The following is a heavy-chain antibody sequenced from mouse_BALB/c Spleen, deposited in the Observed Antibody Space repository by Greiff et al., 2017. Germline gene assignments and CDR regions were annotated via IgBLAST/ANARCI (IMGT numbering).Heavy chain of an antibody. CDR2: ISRGSSTI. CDR3: ARGGYYDYDGAWFAY. Sequence: EVMLVESGGGLVQPGGSRKLSCAASGFTFSSFGMHWVRQAPEKGLEWVAYISRGSSTIYYADTVKGRFTISRDNPKNTLFLQMTSLRSEDTAMYYCARGGYYDYDGAWFAYWGQGTLVTVSA. D-gene: IGHD2-4*01. CDR1: GFTFSSFG. J-gene: IGHJ3*01. V-gene: IGHV5-17*02.